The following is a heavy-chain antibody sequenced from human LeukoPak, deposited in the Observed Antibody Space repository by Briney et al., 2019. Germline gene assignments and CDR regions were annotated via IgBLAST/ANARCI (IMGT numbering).Heavy chain of an antibody. Sequence: GGSLRLSCAASEFTFSSYAMHWVRRAPGKGLEWVAVISYDGSNKYYADSVKGRFTISRDNSKNTLYLQMNSLRAEDTAVYYCARDGSSGWYSPRGAFDIWGQGTMVTVSS. CDR2: ISYDGSNK. J-gene: IGHJ3*02. V-gene: IGHV3-30-3*01. D-gene: IGHD6-19*01. CDR1: EFTFSSYA. CDR3: ARDGSSGWYSPRGAFDI.